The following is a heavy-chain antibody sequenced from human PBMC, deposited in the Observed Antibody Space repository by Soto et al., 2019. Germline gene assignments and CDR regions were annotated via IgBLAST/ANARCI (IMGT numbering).Heavy chain of an antibody. CDR2: IIPIFGTA. CDR1: GGTFSSYA. D-gene: IGHD2-21*01. J-gene: IGHJ3*02. V-gene: IGHV1-69*06. Sequence: SVKVSCKASGGTFSSYAISWVRQAPGQGLEWMGGIIPIFGTANYAQKFQGRVTITADKSTSTAYMELSSLGSEDTAVYYCARLRFHQEAPYAFDIWGQGTMVTVSS. CDR3: ARLRFHQEAPYAFDI.